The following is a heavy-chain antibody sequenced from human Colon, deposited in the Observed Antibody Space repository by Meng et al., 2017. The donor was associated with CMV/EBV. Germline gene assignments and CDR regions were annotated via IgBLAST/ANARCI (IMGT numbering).Heavy chain of an antibody. V-gene: IGHV2-5*02. D-gene: IGHD2-2*01. Sequence: QITLKESGPTLAKPPQTLTLTCTFSGFSLNTYEVGVRWFRQPPGKAPEWLALIYWDDDKRYRSSLGNRLTLTHDASKNQVVLTMTDMDPVGTATYYCAHKSLPAAFFDYWSQGTLVTVSS. CDR1: GFSLNTYEVG. J-gene: IGHJ4*02. CDR3: AHKSLPAAFFDY. CDR2: IYWDDDK.